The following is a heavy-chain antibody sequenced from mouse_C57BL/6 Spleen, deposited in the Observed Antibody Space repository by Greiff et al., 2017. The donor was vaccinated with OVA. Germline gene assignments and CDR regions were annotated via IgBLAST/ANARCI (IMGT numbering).Heavy chain of an antibody. D-gene: IGHD1-1*01. V-gene: IGHV5-4*03. Sequence: DVKLVESGGGLVKPGGSLKLSCAASGFTFSSYAMSWVRQTPEKRLEWVATISDGGSYTYYPDNVKGRFTISRDNAKNNLYLQMSHLKSEDTAMYYCARKAYGSDFDYWGQGTTLTVSS. CDR3: ARKAYGSDFDY. CDR1: GFTFSSYA. CDR2: ISDGGSYT. J-gene: IGHJ2*01.